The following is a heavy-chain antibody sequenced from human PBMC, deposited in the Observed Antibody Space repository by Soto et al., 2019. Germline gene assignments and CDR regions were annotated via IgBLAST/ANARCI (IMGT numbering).Heavy chain of an antibody. J-gene: IGHJ6*02. CDR1: GDSVTRSNW. V-gene: IGHV4-4*02. CDR3: TTSGWNEDFYYYYGMDV. CDR2: IYHSGTT. D-gene: IGHD6-19*01. Sequence: SETLSLTCAVSGDSVTRSNWWSWVRQSPGKGLEWIGEIYHSGTTKYNPSLKSRITISVDKAKNQFSLKMTSVTAADTAVYYCTTSGWNEDFYYYYGMDVWGQGTTVTVSS.